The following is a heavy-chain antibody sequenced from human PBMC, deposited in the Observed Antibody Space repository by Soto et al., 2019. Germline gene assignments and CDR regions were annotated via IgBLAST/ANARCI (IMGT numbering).Heavy chain of an antibody. V-gene: IGHV1-18*01. CDR3: ARDQGAAAGSRDYYYYYGMDV. D-gene: IGHD6-13*01. CDR1: GYTFTSYG. J-gene: IGHJ6*02. Sequence: QVQLVQSGAEVKKPGASVKVSCKASGYTFTSYGISWVRQAPGQGLGWMGWISAYNGNTNYAQKLQGRVTMTTDTSTSTAYMELRSLRSDDTAVYYCARDQGAAAGSRDYYYYYGMDVWGQGTTVTVSS. CDR2: ISAYNGNT.